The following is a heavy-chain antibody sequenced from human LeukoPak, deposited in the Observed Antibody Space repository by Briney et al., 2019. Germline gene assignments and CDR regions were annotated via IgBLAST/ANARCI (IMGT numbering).Heavy chain of an antibody. Sequence: GGSLRLSCAASGFTFSSYAIHWVRQAPGKGLEWVAVIAYDGGNKYYADSVKGRFTISRDNSKNTLYLQMNSLRSEDTAVYYCARGRGGDGYNWLCYFDYWGQGTLVTVSS. CDR1: GFTFSSYA. CDR3: ARGRGGDGYNWLCYFDY. CDR2: IAYDGGNK. D-gene: IGHD5-24*01. J-gene: IGHJ4*02. V-gene: IGHV3-30-3*01.